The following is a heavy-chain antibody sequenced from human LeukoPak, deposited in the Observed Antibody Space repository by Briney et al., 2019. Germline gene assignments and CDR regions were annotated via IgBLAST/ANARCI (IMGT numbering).Heavy chain of an antibody. V-gene: IGHV3-23*01. J-gene: IGHJ4*02. CDR2: ISGSGGST. Sequence: GGSLRLSCAASGFTFSSYAMSWVRQAPRKGLEWVSAISGSGGSTYYADSVKGRFTISRDNSKNTLYLQMNSLRAEDTAVYYCAKDRTGIAAAGTDFDYWGQGTLVTVSS. CDR3: AKDRTGIAAAGTDFDY. CDR1: GFTFSSYA. D-gene: IGHD6-13*01.